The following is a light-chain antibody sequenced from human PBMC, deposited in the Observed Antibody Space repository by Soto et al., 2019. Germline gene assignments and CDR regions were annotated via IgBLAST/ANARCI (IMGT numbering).Light chain of an antibody. J-gene: IGKJ1*01. V-gene: IGKV3-20*01. CDR2: GAS. CDR1: QSVSSSY. CDR3: QQYGSSPTWT. Sequence: EIVLTQSPGTLSLSPGERATLSCRASQSVSSSYLAWYQQKPGQAPRLLIYGASRRATGIPDRFSGRGSGTDFTLTISRLEPEDFAVYSCQQYGSSPTWTFGQGTKVEIK.